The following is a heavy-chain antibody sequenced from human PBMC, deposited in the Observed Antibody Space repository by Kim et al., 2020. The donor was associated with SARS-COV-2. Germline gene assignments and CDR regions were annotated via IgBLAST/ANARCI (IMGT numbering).Heavy chain of an antibody. J-gene: IGHJ4*01. V-gene: IGHV4-39*01. CDR3: ACHASGGGGWDFDY. Sequence: SETLSLTCTVSGGSISSSGYYWGWIRQPPGKGLEWIGCIYYSGSTYYNPSLKSRVTISVDTSKNQFSLKLSSVTAADTAVYYCACHASGGGGWDFDYSC. CDR2: IYYSGST. D-gene: IGHD1-26*01. CDR1: GGSISSSGYY.